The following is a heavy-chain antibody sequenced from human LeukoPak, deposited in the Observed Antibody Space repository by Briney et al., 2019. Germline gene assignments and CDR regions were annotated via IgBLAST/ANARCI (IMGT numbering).Heavy chain of an antibody. D-gene: IGHD3-22*01. J-gene: IGHJ4*02. V-gene: IGHV2-5*02. Sequence: SGPTLVKPTQTLTLTCTFSGFSLNTRGVGVGWIRQPPGRALVWPALIYWDDDRRYSPSLKSRLTITKDTSKNQVVLTMTNMDPVDTATYYCAHRKNYYDSSVFDYWGQGTLVTVSS. CDR1: GFSLNTRGVG. CDR2: IYWDDDR. CDR3: AHRKNYYDSSVFDY.